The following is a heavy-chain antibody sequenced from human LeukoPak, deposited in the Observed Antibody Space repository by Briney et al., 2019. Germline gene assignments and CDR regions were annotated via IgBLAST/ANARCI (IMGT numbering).Heavy chain of an antibody. CDR2: VHYSGRT. J-gene: IGHJ3*02. CDR3: ARHRSPYDAFDI. D-gene: IGHD1-26*01. V-gene: IGHV4-59*08. Sequence: SETLSLTCTVSGDSISGYYWSWIRQPPGKGLEWVGYVHYSGRTNYNASLEGRVTMPLDTSKNQFSLKLNSVTAADTAVYYCARHRSPYDAFDIWGQGTLLTVSS. CDR1: GDSISGYY.